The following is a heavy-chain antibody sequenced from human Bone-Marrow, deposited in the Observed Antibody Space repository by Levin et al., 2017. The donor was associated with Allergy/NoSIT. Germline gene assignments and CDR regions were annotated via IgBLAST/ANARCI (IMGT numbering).Heavy chain of an antibody. V-gene: IGHV3-48*01. CDR2: ITSDSSAT. Sequence: LSLTCAASGFSFSSYSMNWVRQPPGKGLEWISYITSDSSATSYADSVKGRFTISRDNAKNSLYLQMNSLRAEDTALYYCARDLNWAFDYWGQGALVTVSS. CDR1: GFSFSSYS. J-gene: IGHJ4*02. D-gene: IGHD3-16*01. CDR3: ARDLNWAFDY.